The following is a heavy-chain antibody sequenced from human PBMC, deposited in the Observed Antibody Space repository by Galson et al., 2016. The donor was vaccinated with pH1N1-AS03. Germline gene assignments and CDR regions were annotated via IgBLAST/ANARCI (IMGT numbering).Heavy chain of an antibody. Sequence: ETLSLTCTVSGASTNSNYWSWLRQPPGKGLEWIGNIHDSGRTHYKPYLKRRVTITVDTSKNQFPLHLSSVTAADTAVYYCARVDTTGFYFVFDSWGQGTLVTVSS. V-gene: IGHV4-59*01. D-gene: IGHD4-17*01. CDR2: IHDSGRT. J-gene: IGHJ5*01. CDR3: ARVDTTGFYFVFDS. CDR1: GASTNSNY.